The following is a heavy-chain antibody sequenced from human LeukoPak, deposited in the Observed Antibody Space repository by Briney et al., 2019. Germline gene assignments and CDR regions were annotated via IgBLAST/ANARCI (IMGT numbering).Heavy chain of an antibody. CDR2: MSPNSRNT. Sequence: ASVKVSCKASGYTFTSYDISWGRQATGEGLEWMGWMSPNSRNTGYAQKFQGRVIMTRNTSISTAYMELSSLRSEDTAVYYCARGRHNNCWGQGTMVTVSS. D-gene: IGHD1-1*01. J-gene: IGHJ3*01. CDR3: ARGRHNNC. V-gene: IGHV1-8*01. CDR1: GYTFTSYD.